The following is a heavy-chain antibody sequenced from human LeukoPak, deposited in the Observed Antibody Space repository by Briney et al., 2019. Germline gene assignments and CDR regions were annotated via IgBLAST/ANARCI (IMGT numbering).Heavy chain of an antibody. CDR3: AKLGMTTVTTDNY. CDR1: GFTFSSYG. J-gene: IGHJ4*02. V-gene: IGHV3-30*02. Sequence: PGGSLRLSCAASGFTFSSYGMHWVRQAPGKGLEWVAFIQYDGSDKYYTDSVKGRFTISRDNSKNTLSLQMNSLRAEDTAVYYCAKLGMTTVTTDNYWGQGTLVTVSS. CDR2: IQYDGSDK. D-gene: IGHD4-17*01.